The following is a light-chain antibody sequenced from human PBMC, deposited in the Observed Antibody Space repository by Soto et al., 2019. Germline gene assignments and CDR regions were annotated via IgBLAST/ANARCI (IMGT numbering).Light chain of an antibody. Sequence: QSALTRPASVSGSPGHSITISCTGTGSDVGSYKYVSWYQQHPGKAPKLIIFEVNNRPSGVSDRFSGSKSGNTASLIISGLQAADEADYYCASYTSISSLGVFGTGTKVTV. V-gene: IGLV2-14*03. CDR1: GSDVGSYKY. CDR2: EVN. J-gene: IGLJ1*01. CDR3: ASYTSISSLGV.